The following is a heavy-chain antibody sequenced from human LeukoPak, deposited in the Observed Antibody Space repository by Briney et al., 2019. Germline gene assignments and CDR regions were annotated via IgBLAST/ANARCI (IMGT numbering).Heavy chain of an antibody. V-gene: IGHV1-18*01. J-gene: IGHJ4*02. CDR3: ARADSTVVTHYFDY. CDR2: ISAYNGNT. CDR1: GYTFTIYG. Sequence: ASVTVSCKASGYTFTIYGISWVRQAPGQGLEWMGWISAYNGNTNYAQKLQGRVTMTTDTSTSTAYMELRSLRSDDTAVYYCARADSTVVTHYFDYWGQGTLVTVSS. D-gene: IGHD4-23*01.